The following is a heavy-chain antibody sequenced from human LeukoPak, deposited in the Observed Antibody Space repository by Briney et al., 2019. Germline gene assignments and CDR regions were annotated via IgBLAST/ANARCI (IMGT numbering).Heavy chain of an antibody. D-gene: IGHD2-2*01. V-gene: IGHV4-61*01. CDR1: GGSISSSSYY. J-gene: IGHJ4*02. Sequence: SETLSLTCTVSGGSISSSSYYWSWIRQPPGKGLEWIGYIYYSGSTNYNPSLKSRVTISVDTSKNQFSLKLSSVTAADTAVYYCARDKRCSSTSCYNEFDYWGQGTLVTVSS. CDR2: IYYSGST. CDR3: ARDKRCSSTSCYNEFDY.